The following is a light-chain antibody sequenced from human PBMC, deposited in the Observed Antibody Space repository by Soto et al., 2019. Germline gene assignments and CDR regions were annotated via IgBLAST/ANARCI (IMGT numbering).Light chain of an antibody. CDR3: SSYTTTSTLV. CDR1: NRDVGSYNL. V-gene: IGLV2-14*01. CDR2: EVR. J-gene: IGLJ3*02. Sequence: QSVLTQPASVSGSPGQSITIACTGTNRDVGSYNLVSWYQQRPGEAPKLIISEVRNRHSGISSRFTGSKSGNTASLTISGLQAEDEADYYCSSYTTTSTLVFGGGTKLTVL.